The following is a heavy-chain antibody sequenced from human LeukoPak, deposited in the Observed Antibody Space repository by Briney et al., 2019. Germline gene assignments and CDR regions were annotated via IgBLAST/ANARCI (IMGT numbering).Heavy chain of an antibody. D-gene: IGHD1/OR15-1a*01. CDR1: GFTFSSYA. J-gene: IGHJ4*02. CDR2: ISGSGSST. CDR3: ARDGETARTADY. Sequence: GGSLRLSCAASGFTFSSYAMIWVRQIPGKGLEGLEWVSPISGSGSSTYYADSVKGRFTVSRDNSKNTLYLQMDSLRAEDTAAYYCARDGETARTADYWGQGTLVTVSS. V-gene: IGHV3-23*01.